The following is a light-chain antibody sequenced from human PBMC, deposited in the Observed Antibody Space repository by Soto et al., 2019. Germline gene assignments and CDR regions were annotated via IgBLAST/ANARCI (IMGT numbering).Light chain of an antibody. V-gene: IGKV1-8*01. Sequence: PSSFSASTGDSVTLTCRASQGISSYLAWYQQKPGKAPKLLVYAASTLQYWVPSRFSVSGSGTEFTLTISSLQPDDFATYYCQHYNSYSEAFGQGTKVDIK. CDR1: QGISSY. CDR2: AAS. CDR3: QHYNSYSEA. J-gene: IGKJ1*01.